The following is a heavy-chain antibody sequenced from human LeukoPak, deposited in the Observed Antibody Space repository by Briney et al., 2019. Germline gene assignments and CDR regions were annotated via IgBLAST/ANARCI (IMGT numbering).Heavy chain of an antibody. CDR1: GFTFSSYA. CDR3: AKALRITGFYDVLPSLQDTFDV. Sequence: PGGSLRLSCAASGFTFSSYAMSWVRQAPGKGLEWVSGISWNSGSIDYADSVKGRFTISRDNAKNSLFLQMNSLRAEDTALYYCAKALRITGFYDVLPSLQDTFDVWGQGTMVSVSS. CDR2: ISWNSGSI. V-gene: IGHV3-9*01. J-gene: IGHJ3*01. D-gene: IGHD3-9*01.